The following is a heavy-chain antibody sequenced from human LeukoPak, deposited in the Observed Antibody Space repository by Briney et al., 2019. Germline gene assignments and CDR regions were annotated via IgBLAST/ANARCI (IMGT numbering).Heavy chain of an antibody. CDR3: ARDYCRSTSCFGLNRFDP. D-gene: IGHD2-2*01. CDR2: ISAYNGNT. CDR1: GYTFTSYG. Sequence: GASVKVSCKASGYTFTSYGISWVRQAPGQGLEWMGWISAYNGNTNYAQKLQGRVTMTADTYTSTAYMELRSLRSDDTAGYYCARDYCRSTSCFGLNRFDPRRQRTLVTVSS. J-gene: IGHJ5*02. V-gene: IGHV1-18*01.